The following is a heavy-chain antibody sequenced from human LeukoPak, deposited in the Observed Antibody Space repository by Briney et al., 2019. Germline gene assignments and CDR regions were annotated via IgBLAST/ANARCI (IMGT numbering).Heavy chain of an antibody. CDR1: GGSFRNYY. Sequence: SETLSLTCGFYGGSFRNYYWSCLRQSPGKGLEWIGETNQSGRTNYNPSLKTRLTIPVDTAKNLFTLNLTSMTAADTATYYCAVRDGHSTSSGDTWGQGTLVTVSS. CDR3: AVRDGHSTSSGDT. D-gene: IGHD6-6*01. J-gene: IGHJ5*02. V-gene: IGHV4-34*01. CDR2: TNQSGRT.